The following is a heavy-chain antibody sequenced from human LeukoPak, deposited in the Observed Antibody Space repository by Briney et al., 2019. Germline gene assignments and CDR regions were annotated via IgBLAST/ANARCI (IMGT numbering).Heavy chain of an antibody. V-gene: IGHV3-23*01. CDR1: GFTFSSYA. Sequence: PGGSLRLSCAASGFTFSSYAMSWVCQAPGKGLVWVSAISGSGGSTYYADSVKGRFTISRDNSKNTLYLQMNSLRAEDTAVYYCAKDLTIFGVAIFDYWGQGTLVTVSS. J-gene: IGHJ4*02. CDR3: AKDLTIFGVAIFDY. D-gene: IGHD3-3*01. CDR2: ISGSGGST.